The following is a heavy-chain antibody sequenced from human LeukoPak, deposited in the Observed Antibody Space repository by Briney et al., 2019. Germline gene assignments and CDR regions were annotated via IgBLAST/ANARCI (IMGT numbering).Heavy chain of an antibody. CDR3: AKDQGYGDYAAAYDY. CDR1: GFTFSRYA. D-gene: IGHD4-17*01. CDR2: ISGSGGST. V-gene: IGHV3-23*01. J-gene: IGHJ4*02. Sequence: PWGSLRLSCAASGFTFSRYAMSWVRQAPGKGLEWVSAISGSGGSTYYADSVKGRFTISRDNSKNTLYLQMNSLRAEDTAVYYCAKDQGYGDYAAAYDYWGQGTLVTVSS.